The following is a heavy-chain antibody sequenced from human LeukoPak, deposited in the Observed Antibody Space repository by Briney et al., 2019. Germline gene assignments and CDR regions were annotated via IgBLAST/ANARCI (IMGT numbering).Heavy chain of an antibody. J-gene: IGHJ6*04. CDR3: AREKSDILTGYSWSRGMDV. CDR2: ISAYNGNT. Sequence: ASVKVSCKASGYTFTSYGISWVRQAPGQGLEWMGWISAYNGNTNYAQKLQGRVTMTTDTATSTAYMELRSLRSDDTAVYYCAREKSDILTGYSWSRGMDVWGKGTTVTVSS. V-gene: IGHV1-18*04. D-gene: IGHD3-9*01. CDR1: GYTFTSYG.